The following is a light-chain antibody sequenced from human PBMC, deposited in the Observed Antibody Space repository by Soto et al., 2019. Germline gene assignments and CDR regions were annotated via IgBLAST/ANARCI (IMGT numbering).Light chain of an antibody. CDR1: QSVTSNY. CDR3: QQYSRSPRT. Sequence: EIVLTQSPGTLSLSPGERATLSCRASQSVTSNYLAWYQQKPGQAPRLLIYGASNRATGIPDRFSGSGSETDFTLTISRLAPEDFAVYYCQQYSRSPRTFGQGTKVEIK. J-gene: IGKJ1*01. V-gene: IGKV3-20*01. CDR2: GAS.